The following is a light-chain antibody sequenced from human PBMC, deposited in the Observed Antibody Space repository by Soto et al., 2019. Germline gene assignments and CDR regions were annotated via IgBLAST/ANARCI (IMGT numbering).Light chain of an antibody. J-gene: IGKJ4*01. Sequence: EIVMTQSPATLSVSPGERATLSCRASQSVNSNLAWYQQKPGQAPRLLIYGASTRATCIPARFSVSGSGTEFTLTISSLQSEAVAVDYCQQYDNCPPLSFGGGTKVEIK. CDR1: QSVNSN. CDR2: GAS. CDR3: QQYDNCPPLS. V-gene: IGKV3D-15*01.